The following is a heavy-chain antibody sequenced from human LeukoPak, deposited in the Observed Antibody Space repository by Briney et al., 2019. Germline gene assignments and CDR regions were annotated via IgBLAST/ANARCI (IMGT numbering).Heavy chain of an antibody. CDR2: IYPGDSDI. Sequence: GESRKISCQGSGSTFSSYWIGWVRQLHGKGPEWMVIIYPGDSDIKYSPSFEGQVTISADKSNSTAYLQWSSLKASDTAMYYCARRSSSGGYYFDYWGQGTLVTVSS. V-gene: IGHV5-51*01. CDR1: GSTFSSYW. J-gene: IGHJ4*02. CDR3: ARRSSSGGYYFDY. D-gene: IGHD3-16*01.